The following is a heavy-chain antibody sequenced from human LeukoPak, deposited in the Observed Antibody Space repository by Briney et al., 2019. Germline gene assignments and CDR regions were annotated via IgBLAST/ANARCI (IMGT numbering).Heavy chain of an antibody. CDR2: VYRDGTT. CDR3: ARGPNRVVVGMGV. V-gene: IGHV3-53*04. J-gene: IGHJ6*02. D-gene: IGHD2-2*01. CDR1: GFTVNNNY. Sequence: GGSLRLSCAASGFTVNNNYISWVRQPPGKGLEWVSVVYRDGTTYFADSVKGRFTISRHDSKNTLYLLMHSLRAEDTAVYYCARGPNRVVVGMGVWGQGTTVTVSS.